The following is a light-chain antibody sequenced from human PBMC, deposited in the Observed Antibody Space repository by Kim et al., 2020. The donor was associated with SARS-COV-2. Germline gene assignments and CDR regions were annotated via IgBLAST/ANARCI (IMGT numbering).Light chain of an antibody. V-gene: IGKV4-1*01. CDR1: RSVLYSSNNQNY. Sequence: GERPPSNSSSSRSVLYSSNNQNYLVWYQQKPGQPPKLLIYWASTREDGVPTRFSGSGSGTDFTLTISSRQAEDVAVYYCQKYYSTPYTFGQGTKLEI. J-gene: IGKJ2*01. CDR3: QKYYSTPYT. CDR2: WAS.